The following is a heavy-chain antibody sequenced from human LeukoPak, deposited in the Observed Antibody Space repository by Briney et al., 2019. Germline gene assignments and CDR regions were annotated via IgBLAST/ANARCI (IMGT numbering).Heavy chain of an antibody. Sequence: PSETLSLTCAVYGGSFSGYYWSWIRQPPGKGLEWIGEINHSGSTNYNPSLKSRVTISVDTSKNQFSLKLSSVTAADTAVYYRARAWREFPYYFDYWGQGTLVTVSS. J-gene: IGHJ4*02. CDR3: ARAWREFPYYFDY. CDR2: INHSGST. D-gene: IGHD3-10*01. V-gene: IGHV4-34*01. CDR1: GGSFSGYY.